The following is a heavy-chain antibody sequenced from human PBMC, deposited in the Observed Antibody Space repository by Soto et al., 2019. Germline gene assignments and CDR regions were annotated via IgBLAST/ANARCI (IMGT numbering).Heavy chain of an antibody. Sequence: QVQLVQSGAEVKKPGCSVKVSCKASGGTLSNYGISWVRQAPGQGLEWMGGIIPVFGTANYAQKFQGRVTITADESTTTVYMDVSSLSSDDTAVYYCARGDATKIVVTTYYGMDVWGQGTTVTVSS. CDR2: IIPVFGTA. J-gene: IGHJ6*02. CDR3: ARGDATKIVVTTYYGMDV. D-gene: IGHD4-17*01. V-gene: IGHV1-69*12. CDR1: GGTLSNYG.